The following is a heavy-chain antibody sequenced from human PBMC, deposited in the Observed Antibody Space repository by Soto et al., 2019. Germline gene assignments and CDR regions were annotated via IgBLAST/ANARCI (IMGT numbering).Heavy chain of an antibody. J-gene: IGHJ5*02. CDR2: ISAYNGNT. CDR1: GYTFTSYG. D-gene: IGHD3-10*01. Sequence: GASVKVSCKASGYTFTSYGISWVRQAPGQGLERMGWISAYNGNTNYAQKLQGRVTMTTDTSTSTAYMELRSLRSDDTAVYYCARDHLAWFGELITSVWSDPWGQGTLVTVSS. CDR3: ARDHLAWFGELITSVWSDP. V-gene: IGHV1-18*01.